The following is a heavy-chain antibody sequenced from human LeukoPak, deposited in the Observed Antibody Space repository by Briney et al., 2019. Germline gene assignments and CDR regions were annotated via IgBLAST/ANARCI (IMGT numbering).Heavy chain of an antibody. CDR1: RFTLSSSD. CDR3: AKASSSYVYCFES. D-gene: IGHD6-13*01. Sequence: GGSLRLSCAPSRFTLSSSDTHWVRQAPDKGLECVAVISYDANNKYYAGSVKGRFTLSRDNSKNTLYLQTNTLRPEDRVVYYCAKASSSYVYCFESWGEGTLVTVSS. CDR2: ISYDANNK. V-gene: IGHV3-30*18. J-gene: IGHJ4*02.